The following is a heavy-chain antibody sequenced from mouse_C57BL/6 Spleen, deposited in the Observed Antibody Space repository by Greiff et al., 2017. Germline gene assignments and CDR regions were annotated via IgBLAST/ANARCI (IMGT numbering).Heavy chain of an antibody. J-gene: IGHJ3*01. D-gene: IGHD2-5*01. V-gene: IGHV1-26*01. CDR1: GYTFTDYY. Sequence: VQLQQSGPELVKPGASVKISCKASGYTFTDYYMNWVKQSHGKSLEWIGDINPNNGGTSYNEKFKGKATLTVDKSSSTAYMELRSLTSEDSAGYYCARRGYSNYLGDWGQGTLVTVSA. CDR2: INPNNGGT. CDR3: ARRGYSNYLGD.